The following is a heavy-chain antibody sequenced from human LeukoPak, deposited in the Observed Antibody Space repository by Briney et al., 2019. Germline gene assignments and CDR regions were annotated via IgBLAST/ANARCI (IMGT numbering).Heavy chain of an antibody. Sequence: SETLSLTCAVYGGSFSGYYWSWIRQPPGKGLEWIGEINHSGSTNYNPSLKSRFTISVDTSKNQFSLKLSSVTAADTAVYYCAATDFWSGYYRNDYWGQGTLVTVSS. CDR2: INHSGST. J-gene: IGHJ4*02. CDR3: AATDFWSGYYRNDY. CDR1: GGSFSGYY. V-gene: IGHV4-34*01. D-gene: IGHD3-3*01.